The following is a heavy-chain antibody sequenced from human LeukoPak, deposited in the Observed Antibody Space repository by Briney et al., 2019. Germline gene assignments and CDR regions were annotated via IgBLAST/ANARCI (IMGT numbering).Heavy chain of an antibody. CDR1: GGSISSYY. CDR3: AGIAAAGTRYYYYMDV. CDR2: IYYSGST. J-gene: IGHJ6*03. V-gene: IGHV4-59*08. D-gene: IGHD6-13*01. Sequence: SETLSLTCTVSGGSISSYYWSWIRQPPGKGLEWIGYIYYSGSTNYNPSLKSRVTISVDTSKNQFSLKLSSVTAADTAVYYCAGIAAAGTRYYYYMDVWGKGTTVTVSS.